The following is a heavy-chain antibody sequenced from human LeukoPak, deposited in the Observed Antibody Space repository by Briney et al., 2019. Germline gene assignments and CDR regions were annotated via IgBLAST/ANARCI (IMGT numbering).Heavy chain of an antibody. Sequence: SQTLSLTCTVSGGSISSGSYYWSWIRQPAGKGLEWIGRIYTSGSTNYNPSLKSRVTISVDTSKNQFSLKLSSVTAADTAVYYCARQFDSSGYPMKDFLGAFDIWGQGTMVTVSS. CDR3: ARQFDSSGYPMKDFLGAFDI. V-gene: IGHV4-61*02. J-gene: IGHJ3*02. D-gene: IGHD3-22*01. CDR1: GGSISSGSYY. CDR2: IYTSGST.